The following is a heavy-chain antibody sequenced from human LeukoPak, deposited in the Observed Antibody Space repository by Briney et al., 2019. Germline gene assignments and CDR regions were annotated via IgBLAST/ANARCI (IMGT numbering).Heavy chain of an antibody. CDR1: GGSFSGYY. CDR3: ARPTDSSGYYDAFDI. V-gene: IGHV4-34*01. Sequence: SETLSLTYAVYGGSFSGYYWSWIRQPPGKGLEWIGEINHSGSTNYNPSLKSRVTISVDTSKNQFSLKLSSVTAADTAVYYCARPTDSSGYYDAFDIWGQGTMVTVSS. J-gene: IGHJ3*02. D-gene: IGHD3-22*01. CDR2: INHSGST.